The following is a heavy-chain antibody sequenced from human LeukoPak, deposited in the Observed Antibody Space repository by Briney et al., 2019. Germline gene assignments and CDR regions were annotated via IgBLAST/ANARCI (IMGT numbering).Heavy chain of an antibody. CDR2: IYFSGST. D-gene: IGHD3-16*01. J-gene: IGHJ5*02. V-gene: IGHV4-59*08. CDR1: GGSISSYY. Sequence: SEPLSSTCVVSGGSISSYYWSWIRQSPGKRLEWIGYIYFSGSTNYNPCLKSRVTISVDTSKNQFSLKMSSVTAADTAVYYCASSMITLGGVISNWFDPWGQGTLVTVSS. CDR3: ASSMITLGGVISNWFDP.